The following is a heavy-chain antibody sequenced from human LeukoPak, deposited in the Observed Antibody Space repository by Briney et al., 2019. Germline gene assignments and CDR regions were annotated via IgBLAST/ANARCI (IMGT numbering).Heavy chain of an antibody. CDR2: ISSTSHYI. CDR1: GFTFSSYN. CDR3: ATPAAGPGSEYSLY. V-gene: IGHV3-21*01. Sequence: GGSLRLSCAASGFTFSSYNMNWVRQAPGQGLEWVSSISSTSHYIYYADSVTGRFTTSRDNAKNSLDLQMNSLRAEDTAVYYCATPAAGPGSEYSLYWGQGTLVTVSS. D-gene: IGHD6-13*01. J-gene: IGHJ1*01.